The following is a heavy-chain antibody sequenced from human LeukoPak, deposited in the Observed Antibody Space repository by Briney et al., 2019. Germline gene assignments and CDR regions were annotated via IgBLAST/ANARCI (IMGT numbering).Heavy chain of an antibody. CDR2: INHSGSH. CDR1: VGSFSGYY. J-gene: IGHJ6*03. Sequence: SQTLSLTCAVYVGSFSGYYWSGIRQPPGKGLECIGEINHSGSHNYSPTLKSRVTISVDTSKNQFSLKLSSVTAADTAVYYCARVPKYYYFWSGFTAKYMDVWGKGTTVTVSS. D-gene: IGHD3-3*01. V-gene: IGHV4-34*01. CDR3: ARVPKYYYFWSGFTAKYMDV.